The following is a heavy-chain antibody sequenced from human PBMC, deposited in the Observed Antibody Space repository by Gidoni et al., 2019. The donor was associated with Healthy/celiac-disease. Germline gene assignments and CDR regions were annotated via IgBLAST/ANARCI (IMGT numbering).Heavy chain of an antibody. J-gene: IGHJ4*02. D-gene: IGHD6-19*01. CDR3: ASTLIAVAGTVNLGY. V-gene: IGHV4-34*01. Sequence: QVQLQQWGAGLLKPSETLSLNCAVYGGSFSGYYWSWIRQPPGKGLEWIGEINHSGSTNYNPSLKSRVTISVDTSKNHFSLKLSSVTAADTAVYYCASTLIAVAGTVNLGYWGQGTLVTVSS. CDR2: INHSGST. CDR1: GGSFSGYY.